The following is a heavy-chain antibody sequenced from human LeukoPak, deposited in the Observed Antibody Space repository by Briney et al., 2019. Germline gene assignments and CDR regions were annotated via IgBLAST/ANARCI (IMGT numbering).Heavy chain of an antibody. D-gene: IGHD3-22*01. J-gene: IGHJ4*02. CDR3: ATVQKQDYDTRPYYDH. CDR1: GYTLTELS. Sequence: ASVKVSCKVYGYTLTELSMHWVRQAPGKGLEWMGGFDPEDGETIYAQKFQGRVTMTEDKSTDTAYMELSSLRSEETAVYYCATVQKQDYDTRPYYDHWGQGTLVTVSS. V-gene: IGHV1-24*01. CDR2: FDPEDGET.